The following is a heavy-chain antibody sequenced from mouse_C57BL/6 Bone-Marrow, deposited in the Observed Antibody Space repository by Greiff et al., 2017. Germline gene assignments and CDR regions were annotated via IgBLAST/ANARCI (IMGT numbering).Heavy chain of an antibody. V-gene: IGHV3-6*01. CDR2: ISYDGSN. CDR1: GYSITSGYY. CDR3: ARGGNYYLYFDY. D-gene: IGHD1-1*01. Sequence: EVKLVESGPGLVKPSQSLSLTCSVTGYSITSGYYWNWIRQFPGNKLEWMGYISYDGSNNYNPSLKNRISITRDTSKNQFFLKLNSVTTEDTATYYCARGGNYYLYFDYWGQGTTLTVSS. J-gene: IGHJ2*01.